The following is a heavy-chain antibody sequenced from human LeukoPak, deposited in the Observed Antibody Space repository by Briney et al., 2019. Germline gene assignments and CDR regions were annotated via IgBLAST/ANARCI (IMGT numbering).Heavy chain of an antibody. Sequence: SETLSLTCTVSGGSISSYYWSWIRQPPGKGLEWIGYIYYSGSTNYNPSLKSRVTISVDASKNQFSLKLSSVTAADTAVYYCARGIRYFDWLSQYYFDYWGQGTLVTVSS. D-gene: IGHD3-9*01. J-gene: IGHJ4*02. CDR3: ARGIRYFDWLSQYYFDY. V-gene: IGHV4-59*01. CDR1: GGSISSYY. CDR2: IYYSGST.